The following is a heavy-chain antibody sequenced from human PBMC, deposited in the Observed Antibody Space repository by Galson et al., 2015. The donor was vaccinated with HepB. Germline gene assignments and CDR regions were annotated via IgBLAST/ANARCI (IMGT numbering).Heavy chain of an antibody. D-gene: IGHD3-3*01. CDR2: IYHSGNT. J-gene: IGHJ6*02. V-gene: IGHV4-4*02. Sequence: ETLSLTCAVSGVSIDRSNLWSWVRQPPGKGPEWIGEIYHSGNTNYNPSFKSRLTISVDKFKNQFSLRLTSVTAADTAVYYCASSGEIWSGYSGPYYYGMDVWGQGTTVTVSS. CDR3: ASSGEIWSGYSGPYYYGMDV. CDR1: GVSIDRSNL.